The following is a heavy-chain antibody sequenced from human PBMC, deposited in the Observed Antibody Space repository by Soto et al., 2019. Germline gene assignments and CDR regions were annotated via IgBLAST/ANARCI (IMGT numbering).Heavy chain of an antibody. J-gene: IGHJ4*02. D-gene: IGHD2-8*02. V-gene: IGHV1-69*01. CDR2: IVPIFGSP. CDR1: GGTFGSHT. CDR3: ARDGGTSAQPYFFDF. Sequence: QVQLVQSGAQVKKPASSVKVSCKASGGTFGSHTIAWVRLAPGRGLEWMGGIVPIFGSPNYAQKFQGRVTITAHESSSTVYMELSSLRPGDTAVYYCARDGGTSAQPYFFDFWGQGTLVTVSS.